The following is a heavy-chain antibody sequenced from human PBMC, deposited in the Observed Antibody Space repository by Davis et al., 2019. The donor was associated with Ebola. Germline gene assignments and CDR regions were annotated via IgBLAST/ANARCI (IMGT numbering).Heavy chain of an antibody. Sequence: ASVKVSCKASGYTFTTYAMNWVRQAPGQGLEWMGWINTNTGNPTYAQGLTGRFVFSLDTSVSTAYLQITSLKAEDTAVYYCARSSYTWYFSGMDVWGKGTTVTVSS. V-gene: IGHV7-4-1*02. CDR1: GYTFTTYA. J-gene: IGHJ6*04. CDR3: ARSSYTWYFSGMDV. D-gene: IGHD2-2*01. CDR2: INTNTGNP.